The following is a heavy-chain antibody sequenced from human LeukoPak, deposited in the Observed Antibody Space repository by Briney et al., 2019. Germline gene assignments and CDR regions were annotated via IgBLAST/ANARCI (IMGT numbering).Heavy chain of an antibody. CDR1: GYTFTSYY. V-gene: IGHV1-46*01. CDR3: AREAITMIVVEDAFDI. D-gene: IGHD3-22*01. J-gene: IGHJ3*02. Sequence: ASVKVSCKASGYTFTSYYMHWVRQAPGQGLEWMGIINPSGGSTSYAQKFQGRVTMTRDMSTSTVYKELSSLRSEDTAVYYCAREAITMIVVEDAFDIWGQGTMVTVSS. CDR2: INPSGGST.